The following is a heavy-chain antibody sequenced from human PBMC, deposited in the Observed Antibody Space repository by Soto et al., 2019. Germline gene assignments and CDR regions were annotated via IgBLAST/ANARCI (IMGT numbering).Heavy chain of an antibody. J-gene: IGHJ6*02. CDR3: ATVGEKAGDPDLDKYYHGIDV. CDR1: ADTFTSYY. D-gene: IGHD4-17*01. V-gene: IGHV1-46*01. CDR2: INPNGGST. Sequence: VQLVQSGAEVKKPGASVKLSCKAPADTFTSYYIHWVRQAPGHGLEWMGIINPNGGSTRFAQTFQGRITMTRDTSTSTVYMELRSLRSEDTAIYYCATVGEKAGDPDLDKYYHGIDVWGQGTTVTVSS.